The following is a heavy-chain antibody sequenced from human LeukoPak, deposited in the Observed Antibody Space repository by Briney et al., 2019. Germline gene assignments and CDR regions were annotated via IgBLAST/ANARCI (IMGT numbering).Heavy chain of an antibody. CDR1: GGTFSSYA. CDR3: ARGRLEPHGGMDV. D-gene: IGHD5-12*01. Sequence: GASVTVSCKASGGTFSSYAISWVRQAPGQGLEWMGWINPNSGGTNYAQKFQGRVTMTRDTSISTAYMELSRLRSDDTAVYYCARGRLEPHGGMDVWGQGTTVTVSS. CDR2: INPNSGGT. J-gene: IGHJ6*02. V-gene: IGHV1-2*02.